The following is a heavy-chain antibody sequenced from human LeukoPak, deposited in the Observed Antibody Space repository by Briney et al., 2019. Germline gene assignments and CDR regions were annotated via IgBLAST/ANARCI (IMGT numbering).Heavy chain of an antibody. Sequence: GASVKVSCKASGYTFTEHFIHWVRQAPGQGLQYMGWIHPASANTVYAQMFHGRVTLTRDTPATTTYMELSGLRSDDMAVYYCARDLRPANLWGQGTLVTVSS. D-gene: IGHD1-7*01. J-gene: IGHJ4*02. CDR2: IHPASANT. CDR3: ARDLRPANL. CDR1: GYTFTEHF. V-gene: IGHV1-2*02.